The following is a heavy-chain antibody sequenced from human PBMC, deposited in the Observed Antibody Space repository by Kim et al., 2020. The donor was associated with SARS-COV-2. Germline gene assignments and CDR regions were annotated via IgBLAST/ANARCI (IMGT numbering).Heavy chain of an antibody. Sequence: GGSLRLSCAASGFTFSSYAMSWVRQAPGKGLEWVSAISGSGGSTYYADSVKGRFTISRDNSKNTLYLQMNSLRAEDTAVYYCAKGLPGIAAANRELVDYWGQGTLVTVSS. J-gene: IGHJ4*02. CDR3: AKGLPGIAAANRELVDY. CDR1: GFTFSSYA. V-gene: IGHV3-23*01. D-gene: IGHD6-13*01. CDR2: ISGSGGST.